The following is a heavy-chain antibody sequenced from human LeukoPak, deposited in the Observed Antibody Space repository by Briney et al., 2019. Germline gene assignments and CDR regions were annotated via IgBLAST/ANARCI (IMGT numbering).Heavy chain of an antibody. CDR2: IYRGSST. CDR1: GFSVSSNY. Sequence: GGSLRLFRAPSGFSVSSNYMRWVREAPGEGLEWVSVIYRGSSTYYADSVKGRFPIARHDYKNTLHLGMNSLRAEDTAVYYCARGLVVAARGRIYYYYYYMDVWGKGTTVTVSS. D-gene: IGHD2-15*01. V-gene: IGHV3-66*01. CDR3: ARGLVVAARGRIYYYYYYMDV. J-gene: IGHJ6*03.